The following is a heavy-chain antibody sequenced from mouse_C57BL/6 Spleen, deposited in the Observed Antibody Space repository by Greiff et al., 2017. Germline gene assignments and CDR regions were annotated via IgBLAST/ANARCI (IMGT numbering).Heavy chain of an antibody. V-gene: IGHV1-26*01. CDR2: INPNNGGT. CDR3: ARSKDYYGSRGDY. D-gene: IGHD1-1*01. Sequence: EVQLQQSGPELVKPGASVKISCKASGYTFTDYYMNWVKQSHGKSLEWIGDINPNNGGTSYNQKFKGKATLTVDKSSSTAYMELRSLTSEDSAVYYCARSKDYYGSRGDYWGQGTTLTVSS. J-gene: IGHJ2*01. CDR1: GYTFTDYY.